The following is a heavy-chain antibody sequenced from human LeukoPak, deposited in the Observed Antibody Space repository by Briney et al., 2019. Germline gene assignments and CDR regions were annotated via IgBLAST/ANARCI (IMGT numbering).Heavy chain of an antibody. CDR1: GYTFTSYG. V-gene: IGHV1-18*01. Sequence: ASVKVSCKASGYTFTSYGISWVRQAPGQGLEWMGWISAYNGNTNYAQKLQGRVTMTTDTSTSTAYMELSRLRSDDTAVYYCARAKGLRNWFDPWGQGTLVTVSS. J-gene: IGHJ5*02. CDR2: ISAYNGNT. CDR3: ARAKGLRNWFDP.